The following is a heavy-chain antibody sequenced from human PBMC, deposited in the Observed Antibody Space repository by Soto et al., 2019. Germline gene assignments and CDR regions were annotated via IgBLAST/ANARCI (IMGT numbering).Heavy chain of an antibody. J-gene: IGHJ3*02. D-gene: IGHD3-16*01. V-gene: IGHV1-18*01. CDR1: GYTFTSYG. CDR2: ISAYNGNT. CDR3: AREFFPYYDYVWGFDAFDI. Sequence: ASVKVSCKASGYTFTSYGISWVRQAPGQGLEWMGWISAYNGNTNYAQKLQGRVTMTTDTSTSTAYMELRSLRSDDTVVYYCAREFFPYYDYVWGFDAFDIWGQGTMVTVPS.